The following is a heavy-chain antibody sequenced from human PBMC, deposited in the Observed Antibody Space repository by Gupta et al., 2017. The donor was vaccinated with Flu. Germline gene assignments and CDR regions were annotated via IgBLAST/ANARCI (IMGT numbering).Heavy chain of an antibody. CDR2: ISGSGGST. Sequence: EVQMLESGGGLVQRGGSLRRSCAASGFAFSTSALNWVRQAPGRGLEWISGISGSGGSTFYPDSVKGRFTISRDNSKNTLYLQMNSLRAEDTALYYCAKVRTTVTTAFDCWGQGTLVTVSS. D-gene: IGHD4-17*01. CDR3: AKVRTTVTTAFDC. CDR1: GFAFSTSA. J-gene: IGHJ4*02. V-gene: IGHV3-23*01.